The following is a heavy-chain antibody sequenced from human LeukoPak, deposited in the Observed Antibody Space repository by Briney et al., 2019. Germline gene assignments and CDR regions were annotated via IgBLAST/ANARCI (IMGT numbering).Heavy chain of an antibody. J-gene: IGHJ4*02. Sequence: GGSLRLSCAASGFTFSTFSLTWVRQAPGKGLEWLSYINVNSETTSYADSVRGRFTVSRDSAKNSLYLQMNSLRPEDTAVYYCGRVARGNYYHFDSWGQGTLVTVSS. CDR2: INVNSETT. CDR1: GFTFSTFS. CDR3: GRVARGNYYHFDS. D-gene: IGHD1-26*01. V-gene: IGHV3-48*04.